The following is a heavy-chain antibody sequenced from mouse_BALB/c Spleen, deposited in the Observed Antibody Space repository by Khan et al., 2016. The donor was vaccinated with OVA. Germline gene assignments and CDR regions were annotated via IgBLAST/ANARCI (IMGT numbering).Heavy chain of an antibody. V-gene: IGHV7-3*02. CDR1: GFTFTDYY. CDR3: ARETVVDVYWYFDV. Sequence: EVELVESGGGLVQPGGSLRLSCATSGFTFTDYYMSWVRQPPGKSLEWLGFIRNKAKGYTTEYSAPVKGRFTISRDNSQSIVYLQMNTLRAEDSATYYCARETVVDVYWYFDVWCAGTTVTVSS. CDR2: IRNKAKGYTT. D-gene: IGHD1-1*01. J-gene: IGHJ1*01.